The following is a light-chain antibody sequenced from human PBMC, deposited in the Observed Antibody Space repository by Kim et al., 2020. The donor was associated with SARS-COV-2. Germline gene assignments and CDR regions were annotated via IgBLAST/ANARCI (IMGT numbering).Light chain of an antibody. Sequence: GGTVTLTCGYSTGDGTSGHWPYWFQQKPGQAPRTLIYDTSKKYSWAPARFSGSLLGGQAALTLSGAQPEDEADYYCLLFYSDTRPVFGGGTQLTVL. V-gene: IGLV7-46*01. CDR1: TGDGTSGHW. CDR3: LLFYSDTRPV. J-gene: IGLJ3*02. CDR2: DTS.